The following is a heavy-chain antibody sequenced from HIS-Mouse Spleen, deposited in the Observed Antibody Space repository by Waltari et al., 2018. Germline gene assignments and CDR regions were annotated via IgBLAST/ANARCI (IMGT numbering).Heavy chain of an antibody. Sequence: QVQLQESGPGLVKPSETLSLTCTVSGGSISSYYWSWIRQPAGKGLEWIGRIYTSGSTNYNPSRKSLVTMSVDTSKNQFSLKLSSVTAADTAVYYCARDFHDFWSGYYGGDKKHDAFDIWGQGTMVTVSS. CDR3: ARDFHDFWSGYYGGDKKHDAFDI. CDR2: IYTSGST. D-gene: IGHD3-3*01. V-gene: IGHV4-4*07. J-gene: IGHJ3*02. CDR1: GGSISSYY.